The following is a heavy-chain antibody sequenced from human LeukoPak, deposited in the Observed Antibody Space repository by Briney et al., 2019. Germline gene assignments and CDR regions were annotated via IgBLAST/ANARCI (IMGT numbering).Heavy chain of an antibody. J-gene: IGHJ3*02. V-gene: IGHV4-59*01. CDR3: AREVYDSTGAFDI. CDR1: GGSISSYY. CDR2: IYYSGST. D-gene: IGHD3-22*01. Sequence: SETLSLTCTVSGGSISSYYWSWIRQPPGKGLEWIGYIYYSGSTNYNPSLKSRVTISVDTSKNQFSLKLSSVTAADTAVYYCAREVYDSTGAFDIWAKGQWSPSLQ.